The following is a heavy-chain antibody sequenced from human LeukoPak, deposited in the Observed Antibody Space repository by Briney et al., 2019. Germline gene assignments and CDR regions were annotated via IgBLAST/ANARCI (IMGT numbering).Heavy chain of an antibody. V-gene: IGHV3-74*01. Sequence: GGSLRLSCAAFRFTFSIYWMHWVRHPPGKGLVWVSRINSDGSSTSYADSVKGRFTISRDNAKNTLYLQMNSLRVEDTALYYCARDSPGNTALDYWGQGSLVTVSS. CDR2: INSDGSST. CDR1: RFTFSIYW. D-gene: IGHD5-18*01. J-gene: IGHJ4*02. CDR3: ARDSPGNTALDY.